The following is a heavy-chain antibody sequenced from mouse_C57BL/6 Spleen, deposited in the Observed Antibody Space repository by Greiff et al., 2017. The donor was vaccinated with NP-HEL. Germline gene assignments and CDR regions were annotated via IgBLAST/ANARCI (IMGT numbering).Heavy chain of an antibody. CDR2: ISNLAYSI. V-gene: IGHV5-15*01. J-gene: IGHJ4*01. Sequence: EVQLVESGGGLVQPGGSLKLSCAASGFTFSDYGMAWVRQAPRKGPEWVAFISNLAYSIYYADTVTGRFTISRENAKNTLYLEMSSLRSEDTAMYYCARQSSNYAMDYWGQGTSVTVSS. CDR1: GFTFSDYG. CDR3: ARQSSNYAMDY. D-gene: IGHD1-1*01.